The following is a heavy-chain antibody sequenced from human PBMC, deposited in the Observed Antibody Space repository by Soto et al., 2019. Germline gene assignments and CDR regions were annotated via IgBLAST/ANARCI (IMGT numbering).Heavy chain of an antibody. J-gene: IGHJ5*02. CDR2: ISHDGSNK. CDR3: ARESAAAPLDP. V-gene: IGHV3-30-3*01. CDR1: GFTFSSYA. D-gene: IGHD6-13*01. Sequence: QVQLVESGGGVVQPGRSLRLSCAASGFTFSSYAMHWVRQAPGKGLEWVAVISHDGSNKYYADSVKGRFTISRDNSKNTLYLQMNSLRAEDTAVYYCARESAAAPLDPWGQGTLVTVSS.